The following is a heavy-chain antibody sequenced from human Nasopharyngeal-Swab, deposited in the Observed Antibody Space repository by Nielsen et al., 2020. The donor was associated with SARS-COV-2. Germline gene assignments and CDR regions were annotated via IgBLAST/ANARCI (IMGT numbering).Heavy chain of an antibody. Sequence: SCAASGFTFSSYIMNWVRQAPGKGLDWVAVMSSDGSYRHYADSVKGRFTISRDNSKNTLYLQMNSLRDEDTAVYYCATEAGGFDYWGQGTLVTVSS. J-gene: IGHJ4*02. CDR2: MSSDGSYR. CDR1: GFTFSSYI. D-gene: IGHD1-14*01. CDR3: ATEAGGFDY. V-gene: IGHV3-30*03.